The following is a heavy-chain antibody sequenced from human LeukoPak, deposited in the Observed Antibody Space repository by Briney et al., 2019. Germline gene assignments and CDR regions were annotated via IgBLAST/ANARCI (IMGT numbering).Heavy chain of an antibody. CDR1: EFSVGSNY. CDR3: AREGYYDSSGSMDV. D-gene: IGHD3-22*01. Sequence: GGSLRLSCAASEFSVGSNYMTWVRQAPGKGLEWVSLIYSGGSTYYADSVKGRFTISRDNSKNTLYLQMNSLRAEDTAVYYCAREGYYDSSGSMDVWGKGTTVTVSS. J-gene: IGHJ6*04. V-gene: IGHV3-66*01. CDR2: IYSGGST.